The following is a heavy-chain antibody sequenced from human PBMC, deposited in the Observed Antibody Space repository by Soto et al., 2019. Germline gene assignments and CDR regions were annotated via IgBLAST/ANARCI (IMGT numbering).Heavy chain of an antibody. Sequence: QVQMVESGGALVNPGGSLRLSCAASGFTFSDYYISWVRQAPGRGLEWLSYISQTGAYTNYADSVRGRFTISRDNARNSLYLQMNSLRAEDTAVYYCTSAERGKTGVRVWGQGTLVTVSS. V-gene: IGHV3-11*06. CDR1: GFTFSDYY. D-gene: IGHD1-1*01. CDR3: TSAERGKTGVRV. J-gene: IGHJ4*02. CDR2: ISQTGAYT.